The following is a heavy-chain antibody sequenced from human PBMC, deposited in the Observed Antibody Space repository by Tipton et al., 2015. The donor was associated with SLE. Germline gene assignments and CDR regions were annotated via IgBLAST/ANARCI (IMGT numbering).Heavy chain of an antibody. CDR3: AKDVRYTSGYIMDV. CDR1: GFTFDNYA. Sequence: SLRLSCSASGFTFDNYAMHWVRQAPGKGLEWVSSISWNSGSVDYADSVKGRFTISRDNAKNSLNLLMNSLRTEDTALYYCAKDVRYTSGYIMDVWGQGTTVTVSS. D-gene: IGHD6-19*01. V-gene: IGHV3-9*01. CDR2: ISWNSGSV. J-gene: IGHJ6*02.